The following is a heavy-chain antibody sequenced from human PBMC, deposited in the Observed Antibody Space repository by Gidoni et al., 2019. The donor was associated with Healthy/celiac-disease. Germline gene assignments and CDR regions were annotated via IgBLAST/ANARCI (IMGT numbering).Heavy chain of an antibody. V-gene: IGHV4-59*08. D-gene: IGHD6-19*01. CDR3: ARQIFGSGWYGAYYYYYGMDV. Sequence: QVQLQESGPGLVKPSETLSLTCTVSGGSISSYYWSWIRQPQGKGLEWIGYIYYSGSTNYNPSLKSRVTISVDTSKNQFSLKLSSVTAADTAVYYCARQIFGSGWYGAYYYYYGMDVWGQGTTVTVSS. J-gene: IGHJ6*02. CDR1: GGSISSYY. CDR2: IYYSGST.